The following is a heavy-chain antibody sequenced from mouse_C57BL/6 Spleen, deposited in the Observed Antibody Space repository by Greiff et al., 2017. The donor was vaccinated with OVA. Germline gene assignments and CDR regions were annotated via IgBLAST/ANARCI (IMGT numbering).Heavy chain of an antibody. CDR1: GYSITSGYD. CDR2: IRYSGST. J-gene: IGHJ2*01. D-gene: IGHD1-1*01. Sequence: VQLQQSGPGMVKPSQSLSLTCTVTGYSITSGYDWHWIRHFPGNKLEWMGYIRYSGSTNYNPALKSRNSITHDTSKNHFFLKLNSVTTEDTATYYCARGSSFDYWGQGTTLTVSS. V-gene: IGHV3-1*01. CDR3: ARGSSFDY.